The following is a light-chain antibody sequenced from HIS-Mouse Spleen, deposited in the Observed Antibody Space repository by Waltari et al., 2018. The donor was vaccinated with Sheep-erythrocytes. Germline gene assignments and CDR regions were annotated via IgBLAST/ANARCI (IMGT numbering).Light chain of an antibody. V-gene: IGLV2-23*01. J-gene: IGLJ3*02. CDR2: EGS. CDR3: CSYAGSSTPWV. CDR1: SSDVGSYNL. Sequence: QSALTQPASVSGSPGQSITISCTGTSSDVGSYNLVSWYQQQPGKAPKLMIYEGSKRPSWVSNRFSGSKSGNTASLTISGLQAEDEADYYCCSYAGSSTPWVFGGGTKLTVL.